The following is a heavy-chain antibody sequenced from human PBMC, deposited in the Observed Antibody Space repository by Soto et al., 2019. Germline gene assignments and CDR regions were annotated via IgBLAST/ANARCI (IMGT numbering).Heavy chain of an antibody. V-gene: IGHV4-59*08. CDR3: ASRRREGDNDIHYWYFDL. J-gene: IGHJ2*01. CDR1: GVSISSYY. Sequence: SETLSLTCTVSGVSISSYYWSWIRQPPGKGLEWIGYIHYGGSTNYNPSLKSRITISAETSRNQFSLKLSSVTAADTAVYYCASRRREGDNDIHYWYFDLWGRGTLVPVSS. CDR2: IHYGGST. D-gene: IGHD3-9*01.